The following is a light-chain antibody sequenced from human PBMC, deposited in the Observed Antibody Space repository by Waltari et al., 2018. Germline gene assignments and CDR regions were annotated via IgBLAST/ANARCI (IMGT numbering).Light chain of an antibody. J-gene: IGKJ4*01. CDR3: QQRSSWLT. CDR2: DAS. V-gene: IGKV3-11*01. CDR1: QSVNRY. Sequence: IVLTPSPATLSLSPGERATLSCRASQSVNRYLAWYQQKPGQAPRLLIYDASNRATGIPARFSGSGSGTDFTLTISSLEPEDFAVYYCQQRSSWLTFGGGTKVEIK.